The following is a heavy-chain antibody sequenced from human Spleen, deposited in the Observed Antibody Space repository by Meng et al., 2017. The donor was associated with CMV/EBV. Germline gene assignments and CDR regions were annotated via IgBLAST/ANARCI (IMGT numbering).Heavy chain of an antibody. D-gene: IGHD3-10*01. Sequence: GESLKISCAASGFTFSSYWMTWVRQAPGRGLEWVSAISGNGGSTYYADSVKGRFTISRDNSKDTLYLQMNSLRAEDTAIYYCAKTETYYFGSGSYRYFDYWGQGTLVTVSS. CDR2: ISGNGGST. CDR1: GFTFSSYW. CDR3: AKTETYYFGSGSYRYFDY. V-gene: IGHV3-23*01. J-gene: IGHJ4*02.